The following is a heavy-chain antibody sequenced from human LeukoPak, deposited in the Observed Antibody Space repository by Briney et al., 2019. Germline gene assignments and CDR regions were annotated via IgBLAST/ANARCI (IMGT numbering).Heavy chain of an antibody. D-gene: IGHD3-10*01. CDR1: GYTFTSYD. V-gene: IGHV1-8*01. CDR2: MNPNSGNT. J-gene: IGHJ5*02. Sequence: ASVKVSCKASGYTFTSYDINWVRQATGQGLEWMGWMNPNSGNTGYAQKFQGRVTMTRNTSISTAYMELSSLRSEDTAVYYCARSYVGWIGGYNWFDPWAREPWSPSPQ. CDR3: ARSYVGWIGGYNWFDP.